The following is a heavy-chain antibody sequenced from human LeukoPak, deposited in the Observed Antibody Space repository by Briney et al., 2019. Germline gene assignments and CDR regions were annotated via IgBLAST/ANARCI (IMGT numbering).Heavy chain of an antibody. Sequence: SEILSLTCTVSGGSISSYYWSWIRQPPGKGLEWIGYIYYSGSTNYNPSLKSRVTISVDTSKNQFSLKLSSVTAADTAVYYCARYSSSSFDPWGQGTLVTVSS. V-gene: IGHV4-59*01. CDR2: IYYSGST. CDR1: GGSISSYY. CDR3: ARYSSSSFDP. J-gene: IGHJ5*02. D-gene: IGHD6-13*01.